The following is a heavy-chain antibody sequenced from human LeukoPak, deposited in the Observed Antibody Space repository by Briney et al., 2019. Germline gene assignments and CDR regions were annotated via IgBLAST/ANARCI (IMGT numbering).Heavy chain of an antibody. J-gene: IGHJ4*02. CDR1: GGSISSSSYY. Sequence: SETLSLTCTVSGGSISSSSYYWGWIRQPPGKGLEWIGSIYYSGSTYYNPSLKSRVTISVDTSKNQFSLKLSSVTAADTAVYYCARHSFSFGLNSSPWGYWGQGTLVTVSS. CDR3: ARHSFSFGLNSSPWGY. V-gene: IGHV4-39*01. CDR2: IYYSGST. D-gene: IGHD6-13*01.